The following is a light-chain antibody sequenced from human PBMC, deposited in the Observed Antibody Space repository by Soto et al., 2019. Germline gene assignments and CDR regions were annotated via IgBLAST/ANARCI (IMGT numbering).Light chain of an antibody. Sequence: ESVLTQAPATLSLSPGERATLSCRASQSVSSYLAWYQQKPGQAPRLLIYDASNRATGIPARSSGSGSGTDFTLTISSLDPEDFAVYYCQQRSNWPLLTFGGGTKVDIK. J-gene: IGKJ4*01. CDR3: QQRSNWPLLT. V-gene: IGKV3-11*01. CDR2: DAS. CDR1: QSVSSY.